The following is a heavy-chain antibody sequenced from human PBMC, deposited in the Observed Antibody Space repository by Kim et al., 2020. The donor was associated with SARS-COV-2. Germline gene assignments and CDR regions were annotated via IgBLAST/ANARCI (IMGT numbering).Heavy chain of an antibody. CDR2: RLR. CDR3: ARAIRNSESY. J-gene: IGHJ4*02. Sequence: RLRYYVDSVKGRCTISRDNAKSSLYLQMSSLRAEDTAVDHCARAIRNSESYWGPGTLVTVSS. D-gene: IGHD1-26*01. V-gene: IGHV3-7*01.